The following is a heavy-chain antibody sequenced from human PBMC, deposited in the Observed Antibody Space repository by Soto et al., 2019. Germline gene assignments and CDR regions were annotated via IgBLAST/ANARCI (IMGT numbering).Heavy chain of an antibody. CDR1: GFTFSSYG. CDR3: GKDYPKNIPMVRGAYPTLGSMDD. D-gene: IGHD3-10*01. V-gene: IGHV3-30*18. Sequence: GGSLRLSCAASGFTFSSYGLHWVRQAPGKGLEWVAVISYDGNTKFYADSVKGRFTISRDNSKNTLYLQMSSLRPEDTAVYYCGKDYPKNIPMVRGAYPTLGSMDDWGQGTTVTVSS. CDR2: ISYDGNTK. J-gene: IGHJ6*02.